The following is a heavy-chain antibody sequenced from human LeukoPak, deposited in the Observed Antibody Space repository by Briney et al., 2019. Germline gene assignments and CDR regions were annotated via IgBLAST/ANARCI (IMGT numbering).Heavy chain of an antibody. D-gene: IGHD3-10*01. CDR1: GFTFSSYA. CDR3: AKDYHGSGSYRRDAFDI. V-gene: IGHV3-23*01. CDR2: ISGSGGST. J-gene: IGHJ3*02. Sequence: GGSLRLSCAASGFTFSSYAMSWVRQAPGKGLEWVSAISGSGGSTYYADSVKGRFTISRDNSKNTLYLQMNSLRAEDTVVYYCAKDYHGSGSYRRDAFDIWGQGTMVTVSS.